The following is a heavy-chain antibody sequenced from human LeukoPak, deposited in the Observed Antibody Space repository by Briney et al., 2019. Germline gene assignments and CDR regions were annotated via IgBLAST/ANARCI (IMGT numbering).Heavy chain of an antibody. CDR1: GGSISSGGYY. CDR3: ARDLETLYYYDSSGYYRHDAFDI. D-gene: IGHD3-22*01. V-gene: IGHV4-31*03. Sequence: SETLSLTCTVSGGSISSGGYYWSWIRQHPGKGLEWIGYIYYSGSTYCNPSLKSRVTISVDTSKNQFSLKLSSVTAADTAVYYCARDLETLYYYDSSGYYRHDAFDIWGQGTMVTVSS. CDR2: IYYSGST. J-gene: IGHJ3*02.